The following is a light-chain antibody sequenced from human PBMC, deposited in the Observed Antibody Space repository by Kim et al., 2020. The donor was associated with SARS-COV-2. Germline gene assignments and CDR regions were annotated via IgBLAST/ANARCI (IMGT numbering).Light chain of an antibody. CDR2: EGS. CDR3: CSYAGSSTFYV. V-gene: IGLV2-23*03. J-gene: IGLJ1*01. CDR1: SSDVGSYNL. Sequence: QSALTQPASVSGSPGQSITISCTGTSSDVGSYNLVSWYQQHPGKAPKLMIYEGSERPSGVSNRFSGSKSGNTASLTISGLQAEDEADYYCCSYAGSSTFYVFGTVTKVTVL.